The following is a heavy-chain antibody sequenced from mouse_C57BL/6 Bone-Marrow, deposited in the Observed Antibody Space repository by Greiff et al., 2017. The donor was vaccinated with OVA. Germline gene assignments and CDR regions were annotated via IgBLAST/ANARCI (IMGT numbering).Heavy chain of an antibody. CDR1: GYTFTSYG. D-gene: IGHD1-1*01. J-gene: IGHJ1*03. CDR2: IYPRRGNT. CDR3: ARSLTTVVAHWYFDV. V-gene: IGHV1-81*01. Sequence: QVQLKQSGAELARPGASVKLSCKASGYTFTSYGISWVKQRTGQGLEWIGEIYPRRGNTYYNEKFKGKATLTADKSSSTAYMELRSLTSEDSAVYFCARSLTTVVAHWYFDVWGTGTTVTVSS.